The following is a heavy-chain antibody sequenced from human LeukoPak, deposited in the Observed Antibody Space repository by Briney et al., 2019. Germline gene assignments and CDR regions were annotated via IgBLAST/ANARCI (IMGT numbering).Heavy chain of an antibody. CDR2: IDPEDGAT. CDR1: RYTFIDSF. J-gene: IGHJ4*02. V-gene: IGHV1-69-2*01. CDR3: AARMRF. D-gene: IGHD2/OR15-2a*01. Sequence: ASVKVSCTTSRYTFIDSFIHWMQQAPGKGFEWMGLIDPEDGATEYAERFQGRVTITADRSTDTAYLELTSLRSDDTAVYFCAARMRFWGQGTRVTVSS.